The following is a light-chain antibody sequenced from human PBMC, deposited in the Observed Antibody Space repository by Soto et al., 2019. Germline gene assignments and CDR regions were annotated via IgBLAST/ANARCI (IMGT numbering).Light chain of an antibody. CDR3: QQYYSTPYT. J-gene: IGKJ2*01. CDR2: WAS. Sequence: DIVMTQSPDSLAVSLGERATINCRSSQSVLYSSNHNNYLAWYQHKPGQSPKLLIYWASTRESGVPDRFSGSGSGTHFTLTISSLQAEDVAVYYCQQYYSTPYTFGQGTKVEVK. V-gene: IGKV4-1*01. CDR1: QSVLYSSNHNNY.